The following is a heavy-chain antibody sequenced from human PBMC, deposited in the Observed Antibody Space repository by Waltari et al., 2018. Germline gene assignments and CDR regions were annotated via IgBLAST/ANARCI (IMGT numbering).Heavy chain of an antibody. CDR3: ATKRESSASGFDY. J-gene: IGHJ4*02. CDR1: GGSISTRSYY. D-gene: IGHD6-19*01. V-gene: IGHV4-39*01. CDR2: IYYSGST. Sequence: QLQLQESGLGLVKPSATLSCTCTVSGGSISTRSYYWGWIRQPPGKGLEWIGSIYYSGSTYYNPSLNSRVTISVDTSKNQFSLKLSSVTAADTAVYYCATKRESSASGFDYWGQGTLVTVSS.